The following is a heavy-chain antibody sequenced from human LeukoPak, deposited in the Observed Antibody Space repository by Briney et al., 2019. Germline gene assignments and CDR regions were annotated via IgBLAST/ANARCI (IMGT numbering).Heavy chain of an antibody. CDR2: ISTSGDYI. J-gene: IGHJ4*02. CDR1: RFTFSSYS. Sequence: GGSLTLSCAASRFTFSSYSMNWVRQAPGKGLEWVSSISTSGDYIYYADSVKGRFTMSRDNAKNSLYLQMDSLRAEDTAVYYCARDLVLSRSVGASEKVDYWGQGTLVTVSS. V-gene: IGHV3-21*01. CDR3: ARDLVLSRSVGASEKVDY. D-gene: IGHD1-26*01.